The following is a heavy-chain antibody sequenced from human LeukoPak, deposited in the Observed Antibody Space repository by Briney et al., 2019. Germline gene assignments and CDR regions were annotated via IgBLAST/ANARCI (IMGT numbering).Heavy chain of an antibody. CDR1: GGTFSSYA. CDR3: AVPETGYGYSSGWYDY. V-gene: IGHV1-69*04. Sequence: SVKVSCKASGGTFSSYAISWVRQAPGQGLEWMGRIIPILGIANYAQKFQGRVTITADKSTSTAYLELSSLRSEDTAVYYCAVPETGYGYSSGWYDYWGQGTLVTVSS. D-gene: IGHD6-19*01. CDR2: IIPILGIA. J-gene: IGHJ4*02.